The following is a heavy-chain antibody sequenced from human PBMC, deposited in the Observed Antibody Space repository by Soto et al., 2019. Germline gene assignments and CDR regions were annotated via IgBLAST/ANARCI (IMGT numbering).Heavy chain of an antibody. CDR3: ARVDYGDYLNDAFDI. CDR2: IYHSGST. CDR1: GGSISSSNW. J-gene: IGHJ3*02. V-gene: IGHV4-4*02. D-gene: IGHD4-17*01. Sequence: QVQLQESGPGLVKPSGTLSLTCAVSGGSISSSNWWSWVRQPPGKGLDWIGEIYHSGSTNYDPSHKSRVTISVDKSKNQCSLKLSSVTAADTAVYYCARVDYGDYLNDAFDIWGQGTMVTVSS.